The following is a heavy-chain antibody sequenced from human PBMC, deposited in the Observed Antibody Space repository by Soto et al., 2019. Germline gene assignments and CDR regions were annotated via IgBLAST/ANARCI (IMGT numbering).Heavy chain of an antibody. CDR2: ISGSGGST. CDR1: GFTFSSYA. CDR3: GNSGSRYDVNAFDI. D-gene: IGHD3-10*01. Sequence: EVQLLESGGGLVQPGGSLRLSCAASGFTFSSYAMSWVRQAPGKGLEWVSAISGSGGSTYYADSVKGRFTISRDNSKNTLCLQMNSLRAENTAVYYCGNSGSRYDVNAFDIWGQGTMVTVSS. J-gene: IGHJ3*02. V-gene: IGHV3-23*01.